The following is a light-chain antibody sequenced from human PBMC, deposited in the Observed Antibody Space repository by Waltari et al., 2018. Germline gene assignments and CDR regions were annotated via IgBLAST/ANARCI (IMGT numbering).Light chain of an antibody. J-gene: IGLJ2*01. V-gene: IGLV2-8*01. CDR2: EVS. Sequence: QSALTQPPSASGSPGQSVTISCTGTYSDIGGYDFVSWYQKHPGKVPKVIIYEVSKRPSGVPDRFSGSKSGNTASLTVSGLRAEDEADYYCSSYAGSNSLVFGGGTKLTVL. CDR3: SSYAGSNSLV. CDR1: YSDIGGYDF.